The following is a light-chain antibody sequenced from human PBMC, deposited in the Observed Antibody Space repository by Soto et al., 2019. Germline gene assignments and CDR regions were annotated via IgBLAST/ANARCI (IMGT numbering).Light chain of an antibody. J-gene: IGLJ3*02. CDR2: EVR. CDR1: NTDVGGYNY. V-gene: IGLV2-14*01. CDR3: TSYTPTGALV. Sequence: QSVLTQPASVSGSPGQSITVSCTGTNTDVGGYNYVSWYQHRPGKAPRLMIYEVRNRLSGVSNRFSGSKSGNTASLTFSGLQSEDEADYYCTSYTPTGALVFGSGTKLTVL.